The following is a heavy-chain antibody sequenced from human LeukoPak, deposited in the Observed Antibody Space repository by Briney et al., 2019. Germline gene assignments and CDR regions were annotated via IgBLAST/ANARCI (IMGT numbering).Heavy chain of an antibody. V-gene: IGHV4-39*01. Sequence: KPSETLSLTCTVSGGSISSSSYYWGWIRQPPGKGLEWIGSIYYSGSTYYNPSLKSRVTISVDTSKNQFSLKLSSVTAADMAVYYCARPAGRAYCGGDCVRHWFDPWGQGTLVTVSS. CDR2: IYYSGST. CDR3: ARPAGRAYCGGDCVRHWFDP. J-gene: IGHJ5*02. CDR1: GGSISSSSYY. D-gene: IGHD2-21*02.